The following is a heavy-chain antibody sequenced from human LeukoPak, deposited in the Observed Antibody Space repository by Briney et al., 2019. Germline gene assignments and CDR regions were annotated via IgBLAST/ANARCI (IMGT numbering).Heavy chain of an antibody. D-gene: IGHD6-19*01. CDR2: INHSGST. Sequence: SETLSLTCAVYGGSFSGYYWSWIRQPPGKGLEWIGEINHSGSTNYNPSLKSRVTISVDTSKNQFSLKLSSVTAADTAVYYCASWKYSSGWYWAWAEYYFDYWGQGTLVTVSS. V-gene: IGHV4-34*01. CDR3: ASWKYSSGWYWAWAEYYFDY. CDR1: GGSFSGYY. J-gene: IGHJ4*02.